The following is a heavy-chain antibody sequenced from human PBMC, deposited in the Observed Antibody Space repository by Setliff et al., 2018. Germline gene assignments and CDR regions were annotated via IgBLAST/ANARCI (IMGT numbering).Heavy chain of an antibody. J-gene: IGHJ4*02. V-gene: IGHV1-18*01. Sequence: ASVKVSCKASGYIFTSYGISWVRQAPGQGLEWMGWISSYNGNTKYTLKLQGRVTLTTDTPTTTAYMDLRGLRSDDTAVYYCARTPPNRGLSNGWYVDYWGQGALVTVSS. D-gene: IGHD6-19*01. CDR2: ISSYNGNT. CDR1: GYIFTSYG. CDR3: ARTPPNRGLSNGWYVDY.